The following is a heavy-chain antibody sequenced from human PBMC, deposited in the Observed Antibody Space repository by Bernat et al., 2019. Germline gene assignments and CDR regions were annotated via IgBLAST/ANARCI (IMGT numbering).Heavy chain of an antibody. V-gene: IGHV5-51*01. CDR2: IYPGDSDT. CDR1: GYSFTSYW. CDR3: ARHESSGWDNLGAFDI. J-gene: IGHJ3*02. Sequence: EVQLVQSGAEVKKPGESLKISCKGSGYSFTSYWIGWVRQMPGKGLEWMGIIYPGDSDTRYSPSFQGQVTISADKSISTAYLQWSSLKVSDTAMYYCARHESSGWDNLGAFDIWGQGTMVTVSS. D-gene: IGHD6-19*01.